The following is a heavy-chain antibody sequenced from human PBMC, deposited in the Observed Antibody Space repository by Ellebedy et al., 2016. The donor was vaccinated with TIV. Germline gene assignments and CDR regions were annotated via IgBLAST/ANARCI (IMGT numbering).Heavy chain of an antibody. J-gene: IGHJ6*02. V-gene: IGHV4-59*01. CDR1: GGSISTFY. D-gene: IGHD2-21*02. CDR3: AKTSGNCYSPRCGLDV. CDR2: IFYTGST. Sequence: GSLRLXCTVSGGSISTFYWSWIRQSPGKGLEYIGYIFYTGSTNYNPSLKSRVTMSVDASKNQFSLKLSSVTAADTAVYYCAKTSGNCYSPRCGLDVWGQGTTVTVSS.